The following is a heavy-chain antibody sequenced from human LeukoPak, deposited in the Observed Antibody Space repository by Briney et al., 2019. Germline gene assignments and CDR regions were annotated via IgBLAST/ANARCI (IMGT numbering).Heavy chain of an antibody. J-gene: IGHJ6*02. CDR2: INHSGST. D-gene: IGHD2-15*01. V-gene: IGHV4-34*01. Sequence: SETLSLTCAVYGVSFSGYYWSWIRQPPGKGLEWIGEINHSGSTNYNPSLKSRVTISVDTSKNQFSLKLSSVTAADTAVYYCARDMLGYCSGGSCYPNYYYYGMDVWGQGTTVTVSS. CDR1: GVSFSGYY. CDR3: ARDMLGYCSGGSCYPNYYYYGMDV.